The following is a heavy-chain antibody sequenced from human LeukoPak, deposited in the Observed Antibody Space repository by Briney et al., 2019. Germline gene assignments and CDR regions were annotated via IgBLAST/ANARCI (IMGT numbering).Heavy chain of an antibody. Sequence: SETLSLTCTVSGASITSYYWGWIRQPPGKGLEWIGSIYYSGSTYYNPSLKSRVTISVDTSKNQFSLKLSSVTAADTAVYYCAHTEQQLVRAWGQGTLVTVSS. CDR2: IYYSGST. CDR3: AHTEQQLVRA. CDR1: GASITSYY. J-gene: IGHJ4*02. D-gene: IGHD6-13*01. V-gene: IGHV4-39*07.